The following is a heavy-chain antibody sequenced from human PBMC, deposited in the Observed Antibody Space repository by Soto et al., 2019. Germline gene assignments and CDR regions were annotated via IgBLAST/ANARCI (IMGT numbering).Heavy chain of an antibody. CDR2: IYYSGST. CDR3: ARLWGYYNDY. Sequence: PSETLSLTCTVSGGSISSYYWSWIRQPPGKGLEWIGYIYYSGSTNYNPALKSRVTISVDTSKNQFSLKLSSVTAADTAVYYCARLWGYYNDYWGQGTLVTVSS. V-gene: IGHV4-59*08. CDR1: GGSISSYY. D-gene: IGHD3-22*01. J-gene: IGHJ4*02.